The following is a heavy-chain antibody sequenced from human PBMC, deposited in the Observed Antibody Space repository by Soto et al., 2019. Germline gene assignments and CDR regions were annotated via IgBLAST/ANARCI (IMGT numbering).Heavy chain of an antibody. CDR1: GFTFKTYW. CDR2: MNEDANTK. J-gene: IGHJ3*02. Sequence: EVQVVESGGSLVQPGGSLTLSCEVSGFTFKTYWMSWVRQAPGKGLEWLANMNEDANTKYYVDSVKGRFTILGDSVGNSLLLKMASLSAEDTAVYVCAAYNTSRHAAFDIWGRGTTVTVSS. V-gene: IGHV3-7*01. D-gene: IGHD1-20*01. CDR3: AAYNTSRHAAFDI.